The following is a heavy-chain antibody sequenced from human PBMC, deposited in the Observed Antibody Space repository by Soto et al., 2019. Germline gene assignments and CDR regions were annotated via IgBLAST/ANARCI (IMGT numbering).Heavy chain of an antibody. CDR1: GFTFSSYA. CDR3: ARGRGTMIVVVITDY. Sequence: PGGSLRLSCAASGFTFSSYAMYWVRQAPGKGLEWVAVISYDGSNKYYADSVKGRFTISRDNSKNTLYLQMNSLRAEDTAVYYCARGRGTMIVVVITDYWGQGTLVTVSS. D-gene: IGHD3-22*01. J-gene: IGHJ4*02. V-gene: IGHV3-30-3*01. CDR2: ISYDGSNK.